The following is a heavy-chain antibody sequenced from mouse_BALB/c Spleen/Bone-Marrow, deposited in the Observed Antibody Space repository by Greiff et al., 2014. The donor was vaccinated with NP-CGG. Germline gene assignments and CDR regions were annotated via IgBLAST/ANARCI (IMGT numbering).Heavy chain of an antibody. CDR3: ARRDGSYFDY. CDR2: INPGSGGT. Sequence: VKLMESGAELVRPGTSVKVSCKASGYAFTNYLIEWVKQRPGQGLEWIGMINPGSGGTNYNEKFKGKATLTADKSSSTAYMQLSSLTSDDSAVYFRARRDGSYFDYWGQGTTLTVSS. CDR1: GYAFTNYL. J-gene: IGHJ2*01. V-gene: IGHV1-54*01. D-gene: IGHD3-3*01.